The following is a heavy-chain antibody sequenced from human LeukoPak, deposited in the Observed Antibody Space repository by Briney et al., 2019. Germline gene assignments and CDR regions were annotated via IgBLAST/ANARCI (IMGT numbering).Heavy chain of an antibody. V-gene: IGHV4-39*07. J-gene: IGHJ3*02. Sequence: SETLSLTCTVSGGSISSSSYYWGWIRQPPGKGLEWIGSIYYSGSTYYNPSLKSRVTVSVDTSKNQFSLKLSSVTAADTAVYYCARDRRSEVTMIAGKRNAFDIWGQGTMVTVSS. CDR2: IYYSGST. D-gene: IGHD3-22*01. CDR1: GGSISSSSYY. CDR3: ARDRRSEVTMIAGKRNAFDI.